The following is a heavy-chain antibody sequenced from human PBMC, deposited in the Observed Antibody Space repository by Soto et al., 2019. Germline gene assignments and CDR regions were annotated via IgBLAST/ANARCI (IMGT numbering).Heavy chain of an antibody. CDR2: ISSSGSTI. J-gene: IGHJ6*02. CDR1: GFTFSDYY. CDR3: ERDLKYYYVMDV. Sequence: GRSLRLSCAASGFTFSDYYMSWIRQAPGKGLEWVSYISSSGSTIYYADSVKGRFTISRDNAKNSLYLQMNSLRAEDTAVYYCERDLKYYYVMDVWGQGTTVTVS. V-gene: IGHV3-11*01.